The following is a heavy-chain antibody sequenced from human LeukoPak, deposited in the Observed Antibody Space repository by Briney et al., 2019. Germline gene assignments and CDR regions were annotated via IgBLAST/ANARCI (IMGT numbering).Heavy chain of an antibody. CDR2: INPDGSGT. V-gene: IGHV3-74*01. D-gene: IGHD2-8*01. J-gene: IGHJ4*02. CDR1: GFTFSSFW. Sequence: GGSLRLSCAASGFTFSSFWMTWVRQIPGKGLMWVSRINPDGSGTNYADSVKGRFTISRDNSKNTVYLQMNSLRAEDTAVYYCAKDRSCTNDVCHGDFDYWGQGTLVTVSS. CDR3: AKDRSCTNDVCHGDFDY.